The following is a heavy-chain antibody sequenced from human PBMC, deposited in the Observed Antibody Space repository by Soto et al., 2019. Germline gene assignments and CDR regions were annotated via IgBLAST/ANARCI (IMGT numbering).Heavy chain of an antibody. D-gene: IGHD3-9*01. CDR3: AREGYDILTGYYLNWFDP. V-gene: IGHV1-69*01. CDR1: GGTFSSYA. Sequence: QVQLVQSGAEVQKPGSSVKVSCKASGGTFSSYAISWVRQAPGQGLEWMGGIIPIFGTANYAQKFQGRVTITGDDTPSTAYMALSRLRSEDTAVYYCAREGYDILTGYYLNWFDPWGQGTLGTVSS. J-gene: IGHJ5*02. CDR2: IIPIFGTA.